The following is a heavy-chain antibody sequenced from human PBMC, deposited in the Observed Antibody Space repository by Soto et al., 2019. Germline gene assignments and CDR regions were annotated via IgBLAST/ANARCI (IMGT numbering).Heavy chain of an antibody. J-gene: IGHJ3*02. CDR3: ARSNGGATVVTPNDAFDI. Sequence: ASVKVSCKASGYTFTGYYMHWVRQAPGQGLEWMGWINPNSGGTNYAQKFQGWVTMTRDTSISTAYMELSRLRSDDTAVYYCARSNGGATVVTPNDAFDIWGQGTMVTVSS. CDR1: GYTFTGYY. CDR2: INPNSGGT. D-gene: IGHD4-17*01. V-gene: IGHV1-2*04.